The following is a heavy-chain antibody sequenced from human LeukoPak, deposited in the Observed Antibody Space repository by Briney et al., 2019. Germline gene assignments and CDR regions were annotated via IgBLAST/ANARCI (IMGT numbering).Heavy chain of an antibody. J-gene: IGHJ6*02. Sequence: TGGSLRLSCAASGFTFSNYVMTWVRQAPGKGLEWVSSVGNSGGTTYYADSVKGRFTISRDNPKNTLYLQMNSLTAEDTAVYYCARENNFGSGMDVWGQGTTVTVSS. D-gene: IGHD3-10*01. CDR2: VGNSGGTT. CDR1: GFTFSNYV. V-gene: IGHV3-23*01. CDR3: ARENNFGSGMDV.